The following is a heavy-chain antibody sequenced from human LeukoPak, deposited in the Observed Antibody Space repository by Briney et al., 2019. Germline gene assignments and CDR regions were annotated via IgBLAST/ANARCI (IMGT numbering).Heavy chain of an antibody. CDR3: ARGFRWVYSSSSHGMDV. CDR1: GGSISSYY. Sequence: PSETLSLTCTVSGGSISSYYWSWIRQPPGKGLEWIGYIYYSRSTNYNPSLKSRVTISVDTSKNQFSLKLSSVTAADTAVYYCARGFRWVYSSSSHGMDVWGQGTTVTVSS. D-gene: IGHD6-13*01. V-gene: IGHV4-59*01. CDR2: IYYSRST. J-gene: IGHJ6*02.